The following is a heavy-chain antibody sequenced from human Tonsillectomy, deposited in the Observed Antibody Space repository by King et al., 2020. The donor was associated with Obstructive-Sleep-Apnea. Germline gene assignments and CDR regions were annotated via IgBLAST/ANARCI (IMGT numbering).Heavy chain of an antibody. Sequence: VTLKESGPALVKPTQTLTLTCTFSGFSLSTSGMCVSWIRQPPGKALEWLALIDWDDDKYYSTSLKTRLTISKDTSKNQVVLTMTDMDAVDTATYYCARTGFWSGYGYYGLDVWGQGTTVTVSS. CDR1: GFSLSTSGMC. V-gene: IGHV2-70*01. J-gene: IGHJ6*02. CDR2: IDWDDDK. D-gene: IGHD3-3*01. CDR3: ARTGFWSGYGYYGLDV.